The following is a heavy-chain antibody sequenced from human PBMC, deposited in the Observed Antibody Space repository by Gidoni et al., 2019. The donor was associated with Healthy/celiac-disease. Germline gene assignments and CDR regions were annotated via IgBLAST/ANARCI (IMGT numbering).Heavy chain of an antibody. CDR3: TRLGPPTVTTPDYFDY. D-gene: IGHD4-17*01. CDR2: IRSKANSYAT. V-gene: IGHV3-73*02. Sequence: EVQLVESGGGLVQPGGSLKLSCAASGFTFSGSAMHWVRQASGKGLEWVGRIRSKANSYATAYAASVKGRFTISRDDSKNTAYLQMNSLKTEDTAVYYCTRLGPPTVTTPDYFDYWGQGTLVTVSS. CDR1: GFTFSGSA. J-gene: IGHJ4*02.